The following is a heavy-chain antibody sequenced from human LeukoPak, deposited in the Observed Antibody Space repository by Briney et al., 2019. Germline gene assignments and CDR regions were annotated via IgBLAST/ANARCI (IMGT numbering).Heavy chain of an antibody. J-gene: IGHJ4*02. CDR3: ARGGSYYYGSGRDFDY. CDR1: GFTFSSYS. Sequence: GGSLRLSCAASGFTFSSYSMNWVRQAPGKGLEWVSSISSSSSYIYYADSVKGRFTISRDNAKNSLYLQMNSLRAEDTAVYYCARGGSYYYGSGRDFDYWGQGTLVTVSS. CDR2: ISSSSSYI. V-gene: IGHV3-21*04. D-gene: IGHD3-10*01.